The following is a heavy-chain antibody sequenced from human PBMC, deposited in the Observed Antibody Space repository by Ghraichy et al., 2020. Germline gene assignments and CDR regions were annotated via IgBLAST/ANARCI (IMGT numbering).Heavy chain of an antibody. CDR1: GFTFGDYA. Sequence: GESLNISCTASGFTFGDYAMSWVRQAPGKGLEWVGFIRSKAYGGTTEYAASVKGRFTISRDDSKSIAYLQMNSLKTEDTAVYYCTRGAKGRRYFDWLRLFDFDYWGQGTLVTVSS. D-gene: IGHD3-9*01. V-gene: IGHV3-49*04. CDR2: IRSKAYGGTT. CDR3: TRGAKGRRYFDWLRLFDFDY. J-gene: IGHJ4*02.